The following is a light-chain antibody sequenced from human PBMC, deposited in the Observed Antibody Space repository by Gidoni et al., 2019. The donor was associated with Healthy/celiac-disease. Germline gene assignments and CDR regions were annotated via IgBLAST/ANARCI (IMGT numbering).Light chain of an antibody. J-gene: IGKJ2*01. CDR2: LGS. V-gene: IGKV2-28*01. Sequence: VMTQSPLSLPVTPGEPPSISCRSSQSLLHSNGYNYLDWYLQKPGQSPQLLIYLGSNRASGVPDRFSGSGSGTDFTLKISRVEAEDVGVYYCMQALQTPPTFGQGTKLEIK. CDR1: QSLLHSNGYNY. CDR3: MQALQTPPT.